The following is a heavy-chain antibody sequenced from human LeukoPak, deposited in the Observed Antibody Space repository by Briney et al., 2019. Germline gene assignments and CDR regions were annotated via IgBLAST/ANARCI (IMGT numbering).Heavy chain of an antibody. J-gene: IGHJ4*02. CDR2: ISSSSSTI. CDR1: GFTFSSYS. D-gene: IGHD5-18*01. CDR3: ARVHYNTAMVDIDY. V-gene: IGHV3-48*01. Sequence: GGSLRLSCAASGFTFSSYSMNWVRQAPGKGLEWVSYISSSSSTIYYADSVKGRFTISRDNAKNSLYLQMNSLRAEDTAVYYCARVHYNTAMVDIDYWGQGTLVTVSS.